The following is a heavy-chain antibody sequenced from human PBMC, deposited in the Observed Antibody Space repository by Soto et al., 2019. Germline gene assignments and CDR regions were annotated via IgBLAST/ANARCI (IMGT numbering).Heavy chain of an antibody. V-gene: IGHV4-28*01. D-gene: IGHD4-17*01. J-gene: IGHJ3*02. Sequence: QVQLQESGPGLVKPSDTLSHTCVDSGYSITSSNWWGWIRQPPWKGMEWIGDIYYSGSTYFNPSHKRRVTMSVDTSKTQCSLNLSFVTAVYKAMYYCARKNGVRDAFDIWGQGTMVTVSS. CDR2: IYYSGST. CDR3: ARKNGVRDAFDI. CDR1: GYSITSSNW.